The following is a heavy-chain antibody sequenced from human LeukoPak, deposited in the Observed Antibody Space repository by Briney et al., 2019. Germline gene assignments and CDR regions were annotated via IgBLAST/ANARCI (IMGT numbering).Heavy chain of an antibody. Sequence: GSLRLSCAASGFTFSSFWMSWVRQAPGKGLEWVAHIKEDGSMVSYVDSVEGRFTISRDNAKNSVYLQMNSLRVEDTAVYFCARVVTWFDPWGQGTLVTVSS. J-gene: IGHJ5*02. V-gene: IGHV3-7*04. CDR2: IKEDGSMV. CDR3: ARVVTWFDP. CDR1: GFTFSSFW.